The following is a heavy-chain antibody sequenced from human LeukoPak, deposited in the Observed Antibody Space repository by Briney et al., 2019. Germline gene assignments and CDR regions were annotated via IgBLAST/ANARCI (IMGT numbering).Heavy chain of an antibody. D-gene: IGHD3-3*01. CDR3: ARERSYYDFWSGYYGY. Sequence: GASVKVSCKASGYTFTSYAMHWVRQAPGQRLEWMGWINAGNGNTKYPQKFQGRVTITRDTSASTAYMELSSLRSEDTAVYYCARERSYYDFWSGYYGYWGQGTLVTVSS. CDR1: GYTFTSYA. J-gene: IGHJ4*02. V-gene: IGHV1-3*01. CDR2: INAGNGNT.